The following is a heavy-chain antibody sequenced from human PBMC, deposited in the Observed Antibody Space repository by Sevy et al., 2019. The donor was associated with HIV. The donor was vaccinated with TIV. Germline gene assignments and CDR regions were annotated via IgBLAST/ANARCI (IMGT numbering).Heavy chain of an antibody. V-gene: IGHV3-21*01. J-gene: IGHJ4*02. D-gene: IGHD3-10*01. CDR2: ISSGSSYI. CDR1: GFTFSNYF. CDR3: VRGDYDGSLYYLDY. Sequence: GGSLRLSCAASGFTFSNYFINWVRQAPGKGLEWVSSISSGSSYIFYEDSVKGRFTISRDNAKNSLYLHMNSLRAEDTAVYYCVRGDYDGSLYYLDYWGPGTLVTVSS.